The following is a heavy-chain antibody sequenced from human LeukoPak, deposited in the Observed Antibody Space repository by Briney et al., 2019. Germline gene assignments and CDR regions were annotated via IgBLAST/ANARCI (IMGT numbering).Heavy chain of an antibody. CDR2: ISSSGSTI. J-gene: IGHJ6*03. CDR1: GFTFSSYE. V-gene: IGHV3-48*03. Sequence: GGSLRLSCAASGFTFSSYEMSWVRQAPGKGLEWVSYISSSGSTIYYADSVKGRFTISRDNAKNSLSLQMNSLRADDTAVYYCARPHGPYYYYNYMDVWGKGTTVTVSS. CDR3: ARPHGPYYYYNYMDV.